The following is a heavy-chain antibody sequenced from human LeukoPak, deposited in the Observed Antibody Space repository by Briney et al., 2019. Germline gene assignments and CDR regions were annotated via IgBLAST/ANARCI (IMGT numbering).Heavy chain of an antibody. CDR3: ARSGSGWAFDI. D-gene: IGHD3-3*01. Sequence: GGSLRLSCAASGFTFSSHAMSWVRQAPGKGLEWVSGISGSGGSTNYADSVKGRFTTSRDNSKNTLYLQMNSLRAEDTAVYYCARSGSGWAFDIWGQGTMVTVSS. CDR2: ISGSGGST. CDR1: GFTFSSHA. V-gene: IGHV3-23*01. J-gene: IGHJ3*02.